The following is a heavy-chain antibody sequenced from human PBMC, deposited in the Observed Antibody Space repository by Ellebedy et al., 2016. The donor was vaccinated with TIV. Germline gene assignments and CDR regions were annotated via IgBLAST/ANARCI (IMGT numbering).Heavy chain of an antibody. V-gene: IGHV3-53*01. Sequence: GESLKISCAASGFSVTNNYMSWVRQAPGQGLEWVSLIYAGGTTNYVDSVKGRFTISRDNSKNTLFLQMNSLRGEDTAIYYCARSPKDHFYHGMDVWGQGTTVTVSS. D-gene: IGHD2/OR15-2a*01. J-gene: IGHJ6*02. CDR3: ARSPKDHFYHGMDV. CDR2: IYAGGTT. CDR1: GFSVTNNY.